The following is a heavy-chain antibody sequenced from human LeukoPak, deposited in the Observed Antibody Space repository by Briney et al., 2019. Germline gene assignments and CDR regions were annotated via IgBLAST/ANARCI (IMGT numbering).Heavy chain of an antibody. CDR3: ARQDSDYYYGMDV. J-gene: IGHJ6*02. CDR2: IYYRGDT. Sequence: KPSETLSLTCTVSGDSINSNHYYWGWIRQSPGKGLEWIANIYYRGDTQYNPSLKRRVAISIDTSKNQFSLKLSSVTAADTAVYYCARQDSDYYYGMDVWGQGTTVTVSS. V-gene: IGHV4-39*01. CDR1: GDSINSNHYY.